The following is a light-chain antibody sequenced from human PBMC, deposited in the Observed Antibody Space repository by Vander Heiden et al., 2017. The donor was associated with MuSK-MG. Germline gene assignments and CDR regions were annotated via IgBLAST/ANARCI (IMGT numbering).Light chain of an antibody. CDR1: QGISNY. CDR2: AAS. Sequence: DIQMTQSPSSLSASVGDRVTITCRASQGISNYLAWYQQKPGKVPKLLIYAASTLQSGVPSRFSGSGSGTDFTLTISSLHPEDVATYYCQRDNGARPTFGQGTKVEIK. V-gene: IGKV1-27*01. J-gene: IGKJ1*01. CDR3: QRDNGARPT.